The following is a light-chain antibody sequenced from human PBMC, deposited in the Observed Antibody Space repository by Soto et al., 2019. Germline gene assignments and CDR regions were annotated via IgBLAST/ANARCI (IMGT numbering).Light chain of an antibody. CDR2: QDS. J-gene: IGLJ2*01. CDR1: KLGDKY. V-gene: IGLV3-1*01. Sequence: SSELTQPPSGSVSSGQTASITFSGDKLGDKYVCWYQQRPGQSPVLVIYQDSKRPSGIPERFSGSNSGNTATLTISGTQAMDEADYYCQAWDSSTVIFGGGTKVTVL. CDR3: QAWDSSTVI.